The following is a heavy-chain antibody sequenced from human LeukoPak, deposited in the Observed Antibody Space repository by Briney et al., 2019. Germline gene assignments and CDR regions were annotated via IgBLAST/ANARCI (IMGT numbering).Heavy chain of an antibody. D-gene: IGHD3-3*01. CDR1: GFTFSSHA. CDR2: ISGNPYNT. V-gene: IGHV3-23*01. J-gene: IGHJ4*02. Sequence: GGSLRLSCATSGFTFSSHAMSWVRQAPGKGLEWVSTISGNPYNTYDADSVKGRFAISRDNSKNMLYLQMNSLRAEDTAVYYCARSQKSGYFDYWGQGTLVTVSS. CDR3: ARSQKSGYFDY.